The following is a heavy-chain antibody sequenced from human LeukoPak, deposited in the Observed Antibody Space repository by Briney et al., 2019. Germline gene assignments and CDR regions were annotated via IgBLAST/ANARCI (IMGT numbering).Heavy chain of an antibody. D-gene: IGHD6-13*01. CDR2: IYTSGST. V-gene: IGHV4-4*07. CDR1: GGSISSYY. J-gene: IGHJ6*03. CDR3: ARVSSSWYRYYYSYMDV. Sequence: PSETLSLTCTVSGGSISSYYWSWIRQPAGKGLEWIGRIYTSGSTNYNPSLKSRVTMSVDTSKNQFSLKLSSVTAADTAVYYCARVSSSWYRYYYSYMDVWGKGTTVTVSS.